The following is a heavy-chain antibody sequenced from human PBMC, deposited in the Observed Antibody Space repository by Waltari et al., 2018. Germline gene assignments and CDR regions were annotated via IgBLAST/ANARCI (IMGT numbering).Heavy chain of an antibody. Sequence: QLQLQESGPGLVKPSETLSFTCTVSGGSISSSSYYWGWIRQPPGKGLEWIGSIYYSGSTYYNPSLKSRVTISVDTSKIQFSLKLSAGTAADTAVYYCATKRESSASGFDYWGQGTLVTVSS. D-gene: IGHD6-19*01. V-gene: IGHV4-39*01. CDR1: GGSISSSSYY. CDR2: IYYSGST. CDR3: ATKRESSASGFDY. J-gene: IGHJ4*02.